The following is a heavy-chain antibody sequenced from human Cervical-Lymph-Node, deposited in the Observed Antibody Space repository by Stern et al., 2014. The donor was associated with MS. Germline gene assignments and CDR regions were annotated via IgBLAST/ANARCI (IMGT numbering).Heavy chain of an antibody. CDR1: GDAVRKYG. V-gene: IGHV1-69*01. J-gene: IGHJ4*02. D-gene: IGHD5-18*01. CDR3: ARDTDRSYGYFDF. CDR2: LIPMFDTT. Sequence: QVQLVQSGAEVKKPGSSVKVSCKASGDAVRKYGITWVRQAPGQGPELMGVLIPMFDTTNYAQKFQGRVTITADESTSTVYMELNNLTSEDTAVYYCARDTDRSYGYFDFWGQGTQVTVST.